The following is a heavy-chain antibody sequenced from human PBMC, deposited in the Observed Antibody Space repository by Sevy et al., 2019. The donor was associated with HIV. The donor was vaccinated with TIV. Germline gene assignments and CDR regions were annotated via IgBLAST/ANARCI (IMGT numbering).Heavy chain of an antibody. V-gene: IGHV3-48*03. J-gene: IGHJ6*02. D-gene: IGHD1-26*01. Sequence: GGSLRLSCAASGISFSSYEMNWVRQAPGKGLEWVSYISSSGSTIYYADSVKGRFTVSRDNAKNSQFLQMNSLRAEDTGVYYCAREGSSHPMDVWGQGTTVTVSS. CDR3: AREGSSHPMDV. CDR1: GISFSSYE. CDR2: ISSSGSTI.